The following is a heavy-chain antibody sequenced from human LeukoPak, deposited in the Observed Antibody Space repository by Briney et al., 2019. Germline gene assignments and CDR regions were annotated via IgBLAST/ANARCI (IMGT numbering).Heavy chain of an antibody. Sequence: GGSLRLSCAASGFTFSSYEMNWVRQAPGKGLEWVSYISGSGGSKYYADSVKGRFTISRDNGKNSLYLQMNSLRAEDTAVYYCARSGSYHLPYYFDYWGQGTLVTVSS. CDR1: GFTFSSYE. D-gene: IGHD1-26*01. CDR2: ISGSGGSK. CDR3: ARSGSYHLPYYFDY. J-gene: IGHJ4*02. V-gene: IGHV3-48*03.